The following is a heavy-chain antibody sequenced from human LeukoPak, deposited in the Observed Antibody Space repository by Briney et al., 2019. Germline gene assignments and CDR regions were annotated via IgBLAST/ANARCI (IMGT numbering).Heavy chain of an antibody. CDR1: GYTFTVYY. D-gene: IGHD4-17*01. CDR3: ARDDYGDYVWSSGNYYYGMDV. J-gene: IGHJ6*02. Sequence: ASVKVSFKASGYTFTVYYMHWVRQAPGQGLEWMGWINPNSGGKNYAQKFQGRVTMTRDTSISTAYMELSRLRSDDTAVYYCARDDYGDYVWSSGNYYYGMDVWGQGTKVTVSS. V-gene: IGHV1-2*02. CDR2: INPNSGGK.